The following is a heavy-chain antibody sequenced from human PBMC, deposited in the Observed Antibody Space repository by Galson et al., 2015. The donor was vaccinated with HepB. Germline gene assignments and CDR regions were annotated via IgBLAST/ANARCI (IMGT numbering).Heavy chain of an antibody. CDR3: ARDRALLGYCSSTSCYNHRGLDY. Sequence: SVKVSCKASGGTFSSYAISWVRQAPGQGLEWMGGIIPIFGTANYAQKFQGRVTITADESTSTAYMELSSLRSEDTAVYYCARDRALLGYCSSTSCYNHRGLDYWGQGTLVTVSS. CDR1: GGTFSSYA. D-gene: IGHD2-2*01. J-gene: IGHJ4*02. V-gene: IGHV1-69*13. CDR2: IIPIFGTA.